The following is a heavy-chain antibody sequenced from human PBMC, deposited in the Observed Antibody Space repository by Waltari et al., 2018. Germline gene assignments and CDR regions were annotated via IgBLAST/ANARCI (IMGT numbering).Heavy chain of an antibody. J-gene: IGHJ6*03. CDR3: ASQRGWSGYYYYMDV. D-gene: IGHD3-3*01. CDR2: IYYSGST. Sequence: QVQLQESGPGLVKPSQTLSLTCTVSGGSISRGDYYWSWIRQPPGKGLEWIGYIYYSGSTYYNPSLKSRVTISVDTSKNQFSLKLSSVTAADTAVYYCASQRGWSGYYYYMDVWGKGTTVTVSS. V-gene: IGHV4-30-4*08. CDR1: GGSISRGDYY.